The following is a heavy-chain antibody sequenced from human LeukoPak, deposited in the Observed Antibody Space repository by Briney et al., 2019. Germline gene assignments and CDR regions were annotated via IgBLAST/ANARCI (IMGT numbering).Heavy chain of an antibody. CDR3: ARDNGGYPYYFDY. J-gene: IGHJ4*02. Sequence: GGSLRLSCAASGFSFSIYEMNWVRQAPGKGLEWISYISSSGTTIYYADSAKGRFTISRDNAKNSLYLQMNSLRAEDTAVYYCARDNGGYPYYFDYWGQGTLVTVSS. CDR2: ISSSGTTI. CDR1: GFSFSIYE. D-gene: IGHD1-26*01. V-gene: IGHV3-48*03.